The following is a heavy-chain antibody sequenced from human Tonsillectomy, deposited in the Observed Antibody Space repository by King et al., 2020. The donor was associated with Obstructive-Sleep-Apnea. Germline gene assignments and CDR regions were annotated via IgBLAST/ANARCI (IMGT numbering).Heavy chain of an antibody. CDR2: MSYDGSNK. D-gene: IGHD3-3*01. CDR3: ASPAEEWSGYYTSDAFDI. J-gene: IGHJ3*02. V-gene: IGHV3-30*04. CDR1: GFTLSSDA. Sequence: VQLMESGGGVVKPGRSLRLSCAASGFTLSSDAMHWVRQAPGKGLEWVAVMSYDGSNKYSADSVKRRFTISRDNSKNTLYLQMNSLRAEDTAVYYCASPAEEWSGYYTSDAFDIWGQGTMVTVSS.